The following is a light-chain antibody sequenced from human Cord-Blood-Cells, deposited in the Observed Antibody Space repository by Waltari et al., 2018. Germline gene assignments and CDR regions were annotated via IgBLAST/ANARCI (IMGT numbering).Light chain of an antibody. CDR1: QSLLHSNGYNY. Sequence: IVMTQSPLSLPVTPGEPASISCRSSQSLLHSNGYNYLDWYLQKPGQSPQLLIYLGSNRASGVPDRFSGSGSGTDFTLKISRVEAGDVGVYYCMQALQTLLTFGGGTKVEIK. CDR2: LGS. V-gene: IGKV2-28*01. J-gene: IGKJ4*01. CDR3: MQALQTLLT.